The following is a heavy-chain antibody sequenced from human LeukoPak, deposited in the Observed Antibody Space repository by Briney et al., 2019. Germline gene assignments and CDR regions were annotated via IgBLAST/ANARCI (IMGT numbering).Heavy chain of an antibody. CDR2: ISSSSSYI. D-gene: IGHD3-22*01. V-gene: IGHV3-21*01. CDR3: ARSSSAHWDY. CDR1: GFTFSSYS. J-gene: IGHJ4*02. Sequence: GGSLRLSCAASGFTFSSYSMNWVRQAPGKGLRWVSSISSSSSYIYYADSVKGRFTISRDNAKNSLYMQMNSLRAEDTAVYYCARSSSAHWDYWGQGTLVTVSS.